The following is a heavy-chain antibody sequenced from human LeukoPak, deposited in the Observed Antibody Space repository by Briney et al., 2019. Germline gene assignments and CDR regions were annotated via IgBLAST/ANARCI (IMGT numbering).Heavy chain of an antibody. CDR1: GYTFTSYG. CDR3: AKESERGFWTGAFADP. D-gene: IGHD3/OR15-3a*01. J-gene: IGHJ5*02. V-gene: IGHV1-18*01. Sequence: GASVKVSCKASGYTFTSYGISWVRQAPGQGLEWMGWISAYNGNTNYAQKLQGRVTMTTDTSTSTAYMELRSLRSDDTAMYYCAKESERGFWTGAFADPWGQGTLVTVSS. CDR2: ISAYNGNT.